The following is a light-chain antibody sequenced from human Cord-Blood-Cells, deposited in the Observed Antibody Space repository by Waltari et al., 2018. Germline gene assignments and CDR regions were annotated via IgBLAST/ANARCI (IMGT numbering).Light chain of an antibody. CDR3: SSYAGSNLVV. V-gene: IGLV2-8*01. J-gene: IGLJ2*01. Sequence: QSALTQPPSASGSPGQSVTISCTGSSSDVGGYNHVYWYQQHPGKAPKLMSYEVSKRPSGVPERFSGSKSGNTASLTVSGLQAEDEADYYCSSYAGSNLVVFGGGTKLTVL. CDR2: EVS. CDR1: SSDVGGYNH.